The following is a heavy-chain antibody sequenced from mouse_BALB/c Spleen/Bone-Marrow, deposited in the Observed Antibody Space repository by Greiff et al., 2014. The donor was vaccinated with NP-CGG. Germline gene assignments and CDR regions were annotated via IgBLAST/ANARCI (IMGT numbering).Heavy chain of an antibody. D-gene: IGHD2-4*01. CDR1: GYTFTSYW. J-gene: IGHJ3*01. CDR2: IYPGDGDT. V-gene: IGHV1-87*01. CDR3: ARGDYDYDDWFAY. Sequence: VNLVESGAELARPGASVKLSCKASGYTFTSYWMQWVKQRPGQGLEWIGAIYPGDGDTRYTQKFKGKATLTADKSSSTAYMQLSSLASEDSAVYYGARGDYDYDDWFAYWGQGTLVTVSA.